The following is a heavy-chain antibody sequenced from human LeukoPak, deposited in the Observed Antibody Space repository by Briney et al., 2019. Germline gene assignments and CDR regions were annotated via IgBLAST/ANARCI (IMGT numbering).Heavy chain of an antibody. V-gene: IGHV1-69*02. CDR3: ARGKRSSEVDV. J-gene: IGHJ6*02. CDR1: GGTFSSYT. CDR2: IIPILGIA. Sequence: ASVKVSRKASGGTFSSYTISWVRQAPGQGLEWMGRIIPILGIANYAQKFQGRVTITADKSTSTAYMELSSLRSEDTAVYYCARGKRSSEVDVWGQGTTVTVSS. D-gene: IGHD6-19*01.